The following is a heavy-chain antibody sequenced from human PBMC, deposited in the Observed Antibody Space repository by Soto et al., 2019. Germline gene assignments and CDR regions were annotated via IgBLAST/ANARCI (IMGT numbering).Heavy chain of an antibody. V-gene: IGHV1-18*01. CDR2: ISAYNGNT. CDR1: GYTFTSYG. Sequence: GASVKVSCKASGYTFTSYGISWVRQAPGQGLEWMGWISAYNGNTNYAQKLQGRVTMTTDTSTSTAYMELRSLRSDDTAVYYCARDHIKRHEPTIRVIAVAPTTWFDPWGQGTLVTVSS. CDR3: ARDHIKRHEPTIRVIAVAPTTWFDP. D-gene: IGHD6-19*01. J-gene: IGHJ5*02.